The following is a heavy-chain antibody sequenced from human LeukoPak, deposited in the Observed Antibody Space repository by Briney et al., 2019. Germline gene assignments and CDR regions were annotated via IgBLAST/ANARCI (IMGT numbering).Heavy chain of an antibody. D-gene: IGHD1-1*01. V-gene: IGHV4-34*01. Sequence: SETLSLTCAVYGGSFSGYYWSWIRQPPGKGLEWIGSIYYSGSTYYNPSLKSRVTISVDTSKNQFSLKLSSVTAADTAVYYCARLYRYFFDYWGQGTLVTVSS. J-gene: IGHJ4*02. CDR1: GGSFSGYY. CDR3: ARLYRYFFDY. CDR2: IYYSGST.